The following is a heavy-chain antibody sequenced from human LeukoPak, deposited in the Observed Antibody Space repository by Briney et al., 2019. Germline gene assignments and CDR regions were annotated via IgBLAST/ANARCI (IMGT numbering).Heavy chain of an antibody. CDR2: IKPDGTTK. Sequence: GGSLRLSCAASGFPFSSYSMTWVRQAPGKGLEWVANIKPDGTTKFYVDSVKGRFTISRDNTLNSLYLQMNSLRAEDTAIYYCARSIPYGTTWYGRSDYWGQGTLVTVSS. V-gene: IGHV3-7*03. J-gene: IGHJ4*02. CDR1: GFPFSSYS. D-gene: IGHD6-13*01. CDR3: ARSIPYGTTWYGRSDY.